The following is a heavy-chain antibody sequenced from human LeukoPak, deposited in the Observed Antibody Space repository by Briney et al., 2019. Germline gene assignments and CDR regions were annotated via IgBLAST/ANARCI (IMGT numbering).Heavy chain of an antibody. D-gene: IGHD4-17*01. Sequence: PGGSLRLSCEASGFTFSNAWMSWVRQPPGKGLEWVGRIRSNTDGGTTDYGAPVKGRFTISRDDSKNTLYLQMNSLKTEDTAVYYCAMFTDYGDPDSWGQGTLVTVSS. CDR3: AMFTDYGDPDS. J-gene: IGHJ4*02. CDR2: IRSNTDGGTT. CDR1: GFTFSNAW. V-gene: IGHV3-15*01.